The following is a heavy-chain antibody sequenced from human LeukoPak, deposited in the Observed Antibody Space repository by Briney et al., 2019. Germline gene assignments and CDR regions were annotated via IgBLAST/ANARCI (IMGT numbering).Heavy chain of an antibody. CDR1: GDSITGYS. Sequence: SETLSLTCTVSGDSITGYSWSWIRQTPGKGLEWIGYIYYNGDTHYNPSLNSRLSMSVDTPKKQFSLNLRSVTAADTAVYYCVRGPYGSSISNWFDPWGQGLLVTVSS. CDR3: VRGPYGSSISNWFDP. V-gene: IGHV4-59*01. CDR2: IYYNGDT. J-gene: IGHJ5*02. D-gene: IGHD3-10*01.